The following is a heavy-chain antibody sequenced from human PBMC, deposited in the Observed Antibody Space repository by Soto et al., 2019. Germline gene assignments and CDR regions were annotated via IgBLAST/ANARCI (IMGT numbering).Heavy chain of an antibody. CDR3: ATDPRIPRGYCSGGSCYRVGAFDI. D-gene: IGHD2-15*01. CDR1: GYTLTELS. J-gene: IGHJ3*02. Sequence: QVQLVQSGAEVKKPGASVKVSCKVSGYTLTELSMHWVRQAPGKGLEWMGGFDPEDGERIYAQKFQGRVTMTEDTSTDTAYMELSSLRSEDTAVYYCATDPRIPRGYCSGGSCYRVGAFDIWGQGTMVTVSS. CDR2: FDPEDGER. V-gene: IGHV1-24*01.